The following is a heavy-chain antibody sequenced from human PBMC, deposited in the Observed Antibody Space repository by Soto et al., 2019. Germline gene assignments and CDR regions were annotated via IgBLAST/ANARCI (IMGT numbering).Heavy chain of an antibody. J-gene: IGHJ4*02. CDR1: GFTFSTYW. D-gene: IGHD3-10*02. Sequence: EVQLVESGGGLVQPGGSLRLSCAASGFTFSTYWMHWVRQAPVKGLVWVSRINYDGSSTDYADSVKGRFTISRDNTKNTLYLQMNTLTAEDTAVYYCTRGPRPTSVCTGAYFGQGTLVTVSS. CDR2: INYDGSST. CDR3: TRGPRPTSVCTGAY. V-gene: IGHV3-74*01.